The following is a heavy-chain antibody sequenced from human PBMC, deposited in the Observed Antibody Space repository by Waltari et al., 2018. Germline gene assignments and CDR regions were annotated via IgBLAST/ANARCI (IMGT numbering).Heavy chain of an antibody. Sequence: QVQLQESGPTLVKPSETLSLTCTVSGGSITTSYWSWIRQSPGKGLEWIGYIYYSGSTSYNPDLKSRATISLDKSKNQFSLELSSVTAADTAVYYCARDRDTSGYYPEYWFFDLWGRGTLITVSS. CDR1: GGSITTSY. CDR2: IYYSGST. J-gene: IGHJ2*01. CDR3: ARDRDTSGYYPEYWFFDL. V-gene: IGHV4-59*01. D-gene: IGHD3-22*01.